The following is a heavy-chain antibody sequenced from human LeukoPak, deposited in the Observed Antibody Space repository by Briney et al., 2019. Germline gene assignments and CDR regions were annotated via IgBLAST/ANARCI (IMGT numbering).Heavy chain of an antibody. CDR1: GYTFTSYY. Sequence: ASVKVSCKASGYTFTSYYMHWVRQAPGQGLEWMGIINPSGGSTSYAQKFQGRVTMTRDMSTSTVYMELSSLRSEDTAVYYCARAGSSGWSAYYYYYYMDVWGKGTTVTVSS. J-gene: IGHJ6*03. D-gene: IGHD6-19*01. CDR3: ARAGSSGWSAYYYYYYMDV. CDR2: INPSGGST. V-gene: IGHV1-46*01.